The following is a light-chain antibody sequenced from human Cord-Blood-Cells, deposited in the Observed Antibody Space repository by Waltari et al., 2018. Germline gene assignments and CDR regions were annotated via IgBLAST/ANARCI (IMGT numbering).Light chain of an antibody. V-gene: IGKV3-11*01. Sequence: EIVLTQSPATLSLSPGERATLSCRASQSVSSYLAWYQQKPGQAPRLLIYDASNRATGIPARFSWSGSGTDFTLTISSLEPEDFAVYYCQQRSNWPPWTFGQGTKVEIK. CDR2: DAS. CDR3: QQRSNWPPWT. CDR1: QSVSSY. J-gene: IGKJ1*01.